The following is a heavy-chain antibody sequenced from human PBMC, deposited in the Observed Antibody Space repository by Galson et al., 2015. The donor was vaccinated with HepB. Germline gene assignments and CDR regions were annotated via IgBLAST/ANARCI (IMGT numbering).Heavy chain of an antibody. CDR2: ISDSGGRT. J-gene: IGHJ6*02. Sequence: SLRLSCAASGFTFSSYAMGWVRQAPGKGLEWVSAISDSGGRTYYADSVKGRFTISRDNTKNTLYQQMNSLRAEDTTVYYCAKSTDYDFWSGYGYYYHGLDAWGQGTAVTVSS. CDR3: AKSTDYDFWSGYGYYYHGLDA. V-gene: IGHV3-23*01. D-gene: IGHD3-3*01. CDR1: GFTFSSYA.